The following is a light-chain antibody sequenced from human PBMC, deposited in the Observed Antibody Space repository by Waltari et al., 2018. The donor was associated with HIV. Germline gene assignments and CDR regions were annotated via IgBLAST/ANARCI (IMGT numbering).Light chain of an antibody. CDR3: QQYNNWPPAYT. Sequence: EIMMTQSPATLSVSPGDTATLSCRASQSVSTNVAWYQQKPGQAPRLLFYDASTSATGVPARFSGGGSETEFTLTITSLQSEDFAVYYCQQYNNWPPAYTFGQGTKLEIK. CDR1: QSVSTN. V-gene: IGKV3-15*01. J-gene: IGKJ2*01. CDR2: DAS.